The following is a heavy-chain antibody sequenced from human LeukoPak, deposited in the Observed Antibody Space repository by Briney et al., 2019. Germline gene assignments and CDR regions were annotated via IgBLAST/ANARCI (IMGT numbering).Heavy chain of an antibody. V-gene: IGHV1-8*01. D-gene: IGHD2-2*01. CDR3: ARSLTGTSGKGSYYYYYYMDV. J-gene: IGHJ6*03. CDR1: GYTFTSYD. CDR2: MNPNSGNT. Sequence: LRASVKVSCKASGYTFTSYDINWVRQATGQGLEWMGWMNPNSGNTGYAQKFQGRVTMTRNTSISTAYMELSSLRSEDTAVYYCARSLTGTSGKGSYYYYYYMDVWGKGTTVTISS.